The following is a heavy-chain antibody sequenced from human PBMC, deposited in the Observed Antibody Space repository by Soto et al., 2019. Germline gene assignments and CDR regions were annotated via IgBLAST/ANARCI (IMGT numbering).Heavy chain of an antibody. CDR2: IYPGDSDT. CDR3: ARQGHYDFWSGYHIYGMDV. V-gene: IGHV5-51*01. Sequence: PGESLKISCKGSGYSFTSYWIGWVRQMPGKGLEWMGIIYPGDSDTRYSPSFQGQVTISADKSISTAYLQWSSLKASDTAMYYCARQGHYDFWSGYHIYGMDVWGQGTTVTVSS. J-gene: IGHJ6*02. CDR1: GYSFTSYW. D-gene: IGHD3-3*01.